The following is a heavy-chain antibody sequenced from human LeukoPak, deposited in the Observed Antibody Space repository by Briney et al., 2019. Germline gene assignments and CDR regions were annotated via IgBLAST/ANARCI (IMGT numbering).Heavy chain of an antibody. V-gene: IGHV3-23*01. J-gene: IGHJ4*02. D-gene: IGHD2-2*01. CDR3: AKRYCTSTSCSFFDS. Sequence: GGSLRLSCAASGFTFSSYAMGWLRQAPGKGLEWVSLISASGDTTYYADSVRGRFTISRDNSETTLYLQMNSLRAEDTTVYYCAKRYCTSTSCSFFDSWGQGTLVTVSS. CDR1: GFTFSSYA. CDR2: ISASGDTT.